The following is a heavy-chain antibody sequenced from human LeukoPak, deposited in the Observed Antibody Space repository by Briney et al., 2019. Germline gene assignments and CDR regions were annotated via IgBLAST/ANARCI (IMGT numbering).Heavy chain of an antibody. CDR3: DSTFGGVMLDY. V-gene: IGHV4-59*01. D-gene: IGHD3-16*01. J-gene: IGHJ4*02. CDR1: GGSISSYY. Sequence: SETLSLTCTVSGGSISSYYWSGIRQPPGKGREWGGYIYYSGSTNYNPSLKSRLPITVDPSKNQFSLKLSSVTAADTAVYYCDSTFGGVMLDYWGQGTLVTVS. CDR2: IYYSGST.